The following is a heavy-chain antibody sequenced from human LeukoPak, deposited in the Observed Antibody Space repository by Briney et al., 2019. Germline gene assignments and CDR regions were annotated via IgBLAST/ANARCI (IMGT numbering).Heavy chain of an antibody. CDR1: GFTFSSYW. D-gene: IGHD3-22*01. CDR2: IKQDGSEK. J-gene: IGHJ3*02. Sequence: GGSLRLSCAASGFTFSSYWMSWVRQAPGKGLEWVANIKQDGSEKYYVDSVKGRFTISRDNAKNSLYLQMNSLRAEDTAVYYCAREKWLLTSDAFDIWGQGTMVTVSS. CDR3: AREKWLLTSDAFDI. V-gene: IGHV3-7*01.